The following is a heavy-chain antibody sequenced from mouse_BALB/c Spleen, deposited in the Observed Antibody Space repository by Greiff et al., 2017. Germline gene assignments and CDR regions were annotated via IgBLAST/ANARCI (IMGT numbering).Heavy chain of an antibody. CDR1: GDSITSGY. J-gene: IGHJ4*01. CDR3: ARTARVHYAMDY. V-gene: IGHV3-8*02. CDR2: ISYSGST. D-gene: IGHD3-2*01. Sequence: EVKVVESGPSLVKPSQTLSLTCSVTGDSITSGYWNWIRKFPGNKLEYMGYISYSGSTYYNPSLKSRISITRDTSKNQYYLQLNSVTTEDTATYYCARTARVHYAMDYWGQGTSVTVSS.